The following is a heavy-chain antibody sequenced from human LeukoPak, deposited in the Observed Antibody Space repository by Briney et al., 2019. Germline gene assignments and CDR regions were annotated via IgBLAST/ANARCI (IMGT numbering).Heavy chain of an antibody. D-gene: IGHD6-13*01. CDR1: GFTFSSYW. CDR2: ISGSGSNI. V-gene: IGHV3-48*04. CDR3: VGSSWYTSDY. J-gene: IGHJ4*01. Sequence: GGSLRLSCAASGFTFSSYWMHWLRQAPGKGLEWVSYISGSGSNIYYADSVRGRFTLSRDNAKNSLYLQMDSLRAEDTAVYYCVGSSWYTSDYWGHGTLVTVSS.